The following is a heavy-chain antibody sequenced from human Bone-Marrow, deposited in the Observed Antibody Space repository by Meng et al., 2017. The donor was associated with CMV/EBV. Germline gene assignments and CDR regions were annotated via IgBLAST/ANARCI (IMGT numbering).Heavy chain of an antibody. CDR3: ARELDYDFWSGYYQPSGYDERDFDY. CDR2: ISYDGSNK. V-gene: IGHV3-30*04. D-gene: IGHD3-3*01. J-gene: IGHJ4*02. Sequence: WVRQAPGTGLEWVAVISYDGSNKYYADSVKGRFTISRDNSKNTLYLQMNSLRTEDTAVYYCARELDYDFWSGYYQPSGYDERDFDYWGQGTLVTVSS.